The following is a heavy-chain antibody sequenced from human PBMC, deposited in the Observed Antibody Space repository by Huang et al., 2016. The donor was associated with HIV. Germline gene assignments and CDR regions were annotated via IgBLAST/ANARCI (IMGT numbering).Heavy chain of an antibody. Sequence: EVQLVQSGAEVKKPGESLKISCKGSGYSFASYWIGWVRQMPGKGLEWMGIIVPGASDTSYCPSFQGQVTISADKSISTAYLQWNSLKASDTAMYYCARSGDNPPDAFHIWGQGTGVTVSS. J-gene: IGHJ3*02. D-gene: IGHD1-20*01. CDR2: IVPGASDT. V-gene: IGHV5-51*03. CDR1: GYSFASYW. CDR3: ARSGDNPPDAFHI.